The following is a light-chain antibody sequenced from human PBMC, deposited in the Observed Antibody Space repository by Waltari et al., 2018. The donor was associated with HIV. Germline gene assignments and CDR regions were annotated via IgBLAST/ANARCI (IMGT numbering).Light chain of an antibody. Sequence: EIVMTQSPPTLSLPPGDRATLSCRASQSISNNLAWYQQNPGQAPRPLIYGASTKDTAIPARFSGSGSGTEFTLTISSLQSEDFAVYYCQQYNDFPRTFGGGTKVEIK. J-gene: IGKJ4*01. CDR1: QSISNN. CDR3: QQYNDFPRT. V-gene: IGKV3-15*01. CDR2: GAS.